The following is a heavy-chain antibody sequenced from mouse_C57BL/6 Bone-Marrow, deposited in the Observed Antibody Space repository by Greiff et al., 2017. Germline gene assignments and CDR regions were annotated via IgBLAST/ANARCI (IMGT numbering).Heavy chain of an antibody. D-gene: IGHD3-2*02. CDR2: IYPRSGNT. CDR3: ARQLRLSWFAY. CDR1: GYTFTSYG. J-gene: IGHJ3*01. V-gene: IGHV1-81*01. Sequence: QVQLQQSGAELARPGASVKLSCKASGYTFTSYGISWVKQRTGQGLEWIGEIYPRSGNTYYNEKFKGKATLTADKSSSTAYMELRSLTSEDSAVXFCARQLRLSWFAYWGQGTLVTVSA.